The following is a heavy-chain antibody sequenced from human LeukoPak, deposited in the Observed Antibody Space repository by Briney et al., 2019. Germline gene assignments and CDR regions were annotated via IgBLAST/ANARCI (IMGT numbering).Heavy chain of an antibody. D-gene: IGHD3-22*01. CDR3: ARFLYYYESSPLDY. CDR2: ISTSGGTI. CDR1: RGSFSGYY. J-gene: IGHJ4*02. Sequence: GGSLRLSCAASRGSFSGYYMRWIRQAPGKGLEWVSYISTSGGTIYYGDSVKGRFTISRDNAKNSLYLQMTSVHAADTAVSYCARFLYYYESSPLDYWGQGTLVTVSS. V-gene: IGHV3-11*01.